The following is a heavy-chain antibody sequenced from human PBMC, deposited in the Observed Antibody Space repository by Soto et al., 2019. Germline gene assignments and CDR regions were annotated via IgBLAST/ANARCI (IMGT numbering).Heavy chain of an antibody. J-gene: IGHJ4*02. CDR3: AKASGSAYKFDY. CDR1: GFTFSSYA. V-gene: IGHV3-23*01. CDR2: ISGSGGST. D-gene: IGHD3-10*01. Sequence: GGSLRLSCAASGFTFSSYAMSWVRQAPGKGLEWVSAISGSGGSTYYADSVRGRFTISRDNSKNTLYLQMNSLRAEDTAVFYCAKASGSAYKFDYWGQGTPVTVSS.